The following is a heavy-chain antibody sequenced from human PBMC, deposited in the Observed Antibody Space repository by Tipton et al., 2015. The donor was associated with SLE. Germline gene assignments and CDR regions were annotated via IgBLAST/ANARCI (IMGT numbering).Heavy chain of an antibody. Sequence: QSGPEVKKPGSSVKVSCKASGGTFSSYAISWVRQAPGQGLEWMGGIIPIFGTSTYAQNFQGRVSITADESTSTAYMDLSSLRSEDTAVYYCATVITTTGPPGEYFQHWGQGTLVTVSS. J-gene: IGHJ1*01. CDR1: GGTFSSYA. D-gene: IGHD1-1*01. CDR3: ATVITTTGPPGEYFQH. V-gene: IGHV1-69*01. CDR2: IIPIFGTS.